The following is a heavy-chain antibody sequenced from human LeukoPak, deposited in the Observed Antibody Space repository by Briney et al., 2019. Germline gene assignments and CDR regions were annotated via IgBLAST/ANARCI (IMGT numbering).Heavy chain of an antibody. J-gene: IGHJ4*02. D-gene: IGHD2-2*01. CDR2: ISGSGGST. Sequence: GGSLRLSCAASGFTFSSYAMSWVRQAPGNGLEWVSAISGSGGSTYYADSVKGRFTISRDNSKNTLYLQMNSLRAEDTAVYYCAKDPLYCSSTSCYFYWGQGTLVTVSS. CDR1: GFTFSSYA. V-gene: IGHV3-23*01. CDR3: AKDPLYCSSTSCYFY.